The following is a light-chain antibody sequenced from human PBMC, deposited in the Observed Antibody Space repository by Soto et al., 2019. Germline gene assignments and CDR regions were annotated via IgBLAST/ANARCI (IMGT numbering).Light chain of an antibody. V-gene: IGKV1-12*01. CDR1: QGISSW. Sequence: IQMAQSPSSVSAPVGDSFTNTRLASQGISSWLAWYQQKPGKAPKLLIYAASSLQSGVPSRFSGSGSGTDFTLTISSLQPEDFATYYCKQASSFPLTFGGGTKVDIK. J-gene: IGKJ4*01. CDR3: KQASSFPLT. CDR2: AAS.